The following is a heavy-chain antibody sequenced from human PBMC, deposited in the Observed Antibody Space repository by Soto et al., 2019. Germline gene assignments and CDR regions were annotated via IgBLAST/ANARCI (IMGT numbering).Heavy chain of an antibody. CDR3: ARPHFDNDAFDI. D-gene: IGHD3-3*02. Sequence: ASVKVSCKVSGYTLTELSMHWVQQAPGKGLEWMGIINPSGGSTSYAQKFQGRVTMTRDTSTSTVYMELSSLRSEDTAVYYCARPHFDNDAFDIWGQGTMVTVSS. CDR1: GYTLTELS. J-gene: IGHJ3*02. V-gene: IGHV1-46*01. CDR2: INPSGGST.